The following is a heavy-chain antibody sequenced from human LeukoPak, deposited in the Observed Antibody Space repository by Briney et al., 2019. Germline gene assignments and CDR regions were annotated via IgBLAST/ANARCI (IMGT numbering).Heavy chain of an antibody. J-gene: IGHJ4*02. Sequence: GGSLRLSCAASGFTFSSYAMSWVRQAPGKGLEWVSAISGSGGSTYYADSVKGRFTISRDNSKNTLYLQMNSLRAEDTAVYYCAKSSRKIAVAGTGLDYWGQGTLVSVSS. CDR1: GFTFSSYA. V-gene: IGHV3-23*01. CDR3: AKSSRKIAVAGTGLDY. D-gene: IGHD6-19*01. CDR2: ISGSGGST.